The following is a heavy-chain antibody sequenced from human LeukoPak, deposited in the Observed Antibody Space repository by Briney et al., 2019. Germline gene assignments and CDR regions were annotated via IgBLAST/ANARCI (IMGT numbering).Heavy chain of an antibody. J-gene: IGHJ5*02. D-gene: IGHD3-10*01. CDR3: ARVAGPAFDP. Sequence: SEALSLTCTVSGGSISSYYWSWIRQPPGKGLEWIGYIYYSGSTNYNPSLKSRVTISVDTSKNQFSLKLSSVTAADTAVYYCARVAGPAFDPWGQGTLVTVSS. V-gene: IGHV4-59*01. CDR1: GGSISSYY. CDR2: IYYSGST.